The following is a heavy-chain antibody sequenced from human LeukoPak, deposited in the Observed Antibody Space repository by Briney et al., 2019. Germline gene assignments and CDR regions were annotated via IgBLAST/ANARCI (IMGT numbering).Heavy chain of an antibody. V-gene: IGHV1-18*01. J-gene: IGHJ4*02. CDR2: ISAYNGNT. CDR1: GYTFTSYG. CDR3: ARLVLGIPYFDY. Sequence: ASVKVSCKASGYTFTSYGISWVRQAPGQGLEWMGWISAYNGNTNYAQKLQGRVTMTTDTSTSTAYMELRSLRSDDTAVYNCARLVLGIPYFDYWGQGTLVTVSS. D-gene: IGHD2-21*01.